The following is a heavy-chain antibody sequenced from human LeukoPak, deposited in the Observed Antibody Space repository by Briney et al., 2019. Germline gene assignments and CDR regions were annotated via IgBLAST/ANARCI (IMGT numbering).Heavy chain of an antibody. CDR2: ILYDRSNK. Sequence: PGGSLRLSCAASGFTFSSYGMHWVRQAPGKGLEWVAVILYDRSNKYYADSVKGRFTISRDNSKNTLYLQMNSLRAEDTAVYYCAELGITMIGGVWGKGTTVTISS. CDR3: AELGITMIGGV. CDR1: GFTFSSYG. J-gene: IGHJ6*04. V-gene: IGHV3-30*18. D-gene: IGHD3-10*02.